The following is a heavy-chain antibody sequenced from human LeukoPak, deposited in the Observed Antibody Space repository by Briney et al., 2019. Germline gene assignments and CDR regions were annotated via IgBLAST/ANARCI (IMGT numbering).Heavy chain of an antibody. Sequence: GGSLRLSCAASGFTFSSYGMHWVRQAPGKGLEWVAFIRYDGSNKYYADSVKGRFTISRDNSKNTLYLQMNSLRAEDTAVYYCARSCSGGSCYSRYYFDYWGQGTLVTVSS. D-gene: IGHD2-15*01. J-gene: IGHJ4*02. CDR1: GFTFSSYG. CDR3: ARSCSGGSCYSRYYFDY. V-gene: IGHV3-30*02. CDR2: IRYDGSNK.